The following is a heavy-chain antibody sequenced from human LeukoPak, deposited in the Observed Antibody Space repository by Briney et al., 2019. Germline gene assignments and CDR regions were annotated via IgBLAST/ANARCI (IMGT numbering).Heavy chain of an antibody. CDR1: GYTFTGYY. D-gene: IGHD2-15*01. J-gene: IGHJ5*02. CDR3: ARDRDCSGGSCYMEDWFDP. Sequence: ASVKVSCKASGYTFTGYYMHWVRQAPGPGLEWMGRINPNSGGTNYAQKFQGRVTMTRDTSISTTYMELSRLRSDDAAVYYCARDRDCSGGSCYMEDWFDPWGQGTLVTVSS. V-gene: IGHV1-2*06. CDR2: INPNSGGT.